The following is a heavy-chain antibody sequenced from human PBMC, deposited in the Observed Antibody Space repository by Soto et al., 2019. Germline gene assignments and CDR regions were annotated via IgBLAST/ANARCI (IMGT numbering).Heavy chain of an antibody. J-gene: IGHJ6*02. Sequence: SVKVSCKASGGTFSSYAISWVRQAPGQGLEWMGGIIPIFGTTNYAQKFQGRVTITADESTSTAYIELSSLRSEDTAVYYCARAPRAVVVVAATPQNDYGMDVWGQGTTVTVSS. V-gene: IGHV1-69*13. CDR3: ARAPRAVVVVAATPQNDYGMDV. D-gene: IGHD2-15*01. CDR2: IIPIFGTT. CDR1: GGTFSSYA.